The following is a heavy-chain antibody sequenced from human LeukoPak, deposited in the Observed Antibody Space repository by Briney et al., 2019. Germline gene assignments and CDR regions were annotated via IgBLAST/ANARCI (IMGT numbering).Heavy chain of an antibody. CDR3: ARNARDSVFDL. CDR1: GFTFSSYS. V-gene: IGHV3-21*01. CDR2: ISSSSSYI. J-gene: IGHJ3*01. Sequence: GGSLRLSCAVSGFTFSSYSMDWVRQAPGKGLEWVSSISSSSSYIYYADSVKGRFTISRDNAKNSLYLQMNSLRAEDTAVYYCARNARDSVFDLWGQGTMVTVSS.